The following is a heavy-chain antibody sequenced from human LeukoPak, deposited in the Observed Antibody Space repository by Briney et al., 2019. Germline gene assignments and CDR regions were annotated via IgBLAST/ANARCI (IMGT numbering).Heavy chain of an antibody. CDR1: GYTFTGYG. J-gene: IGHJ4*02. V-gene: IGHV1-18*01. D-gene: IGHD6-13*01. CDR2: ISAYNGNT. CDR3: ARARYSSSWYKLEYFDY. Sequence: ASVKVSCKASGYTFTGYGISWVRQAPGQGLEWMGWISAYNGNTNYAQKLQGRVTMTTDTSTSTAYMGLRSLRSDDTAVYYCARARYSSSWYKLEYFDYWGQGTLVTVSS.